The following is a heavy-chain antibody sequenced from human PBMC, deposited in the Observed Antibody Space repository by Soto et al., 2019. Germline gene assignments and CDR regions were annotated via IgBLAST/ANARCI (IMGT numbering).Heavy chain of an antibody. D-gene: IGHD6-13*01. V-gene: IGHV3-11*05. CDR2: ISSSSSYT. J-gene: IGHJ4*02. Sequence: QVQLVESGGGLVKPGGSLRLSCAASGFTFSDYYMSWIRQAPGKGLEGVSYISSSSSYTNYADSVKGRFTISRDNAKNSLYLQMNSLRADDTAVYYCARATRVGLAAAGRSPFDYWGQGTLVTASS. CDR3: ARATRVGLAAAGRSPFDY. CDR1: GFTFSDYY.